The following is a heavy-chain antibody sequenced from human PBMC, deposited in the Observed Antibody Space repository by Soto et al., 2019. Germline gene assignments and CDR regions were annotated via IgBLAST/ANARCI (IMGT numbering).Heavy chain of an antibody. D-gene: IGHD5-18*01. CDR2: INHSGST. CDR1: GGSFSGYY. Sequence: SETLSLTCAVYGGSFSGYYWSWIRQPPGKGLEWIGEINHSGSTNYNPSLKSRVTISVDTSKNQFSLKLSSVTAADTAVYYCASGRGYSYGSFDYWGQGTLVTVSS. J-gene: IGHJ4*02. V-gene: IGHV4-34*01. CDR3: ASGRGYSYGSFDY.